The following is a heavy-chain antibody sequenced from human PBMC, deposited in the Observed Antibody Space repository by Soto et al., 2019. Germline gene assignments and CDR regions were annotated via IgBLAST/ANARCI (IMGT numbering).Heavy chain of an antibody. V-gene: IGHV1-18*01. CDR2: ISAYNGKP. Sequence: EASVKVSCKASGYTFTSYGIIWVRQAPGQGLEWMGWISAYNGKPTNAQKLQGRVTITADKSTSTAYMELSSLRSEDTAVYYCARERYCTNGVCYSPHYYYSMDVWGKGTTVTVSS. D-gene: IGHD2-8*01. CDR1: GYTFTSYG. J-gene: IGHJ6*03. CDR3: ARERYCTNGVCYSPHYYYSMDV.